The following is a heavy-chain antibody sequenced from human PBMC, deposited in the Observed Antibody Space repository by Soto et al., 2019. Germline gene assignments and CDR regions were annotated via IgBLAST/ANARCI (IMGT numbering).Heavy chain of an antibody. CDR3: AKSGDNVVVLGGIETYYMDV. CDR2: ISGSGSST. Sequence: GGSLRLSCAASGFTFSSYAMSWVRQAPGKGLEWVSDISGSGSSTYFADSVKGRLTISRDNWKHTLYLQMNSLRAEDMAVYYCAKSGDNVVVLGGIETYYMDVWGKGTTVTVSS. CDR1: GFTFSSYA. V-gene: IGHV3-23*01. D-gene: IGHD2-2*01. J-gene: IGHJ6*03.